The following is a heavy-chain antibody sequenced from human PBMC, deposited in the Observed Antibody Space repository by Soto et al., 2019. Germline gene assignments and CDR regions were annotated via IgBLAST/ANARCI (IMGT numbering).Heavy chain of an antibody. V-gene: IGHV3-33*01. J-gene: IGHJ4*02. CDR2: IWYDGSNK. Sequence: QVQLVESGGGVVQPGRSLRLSCAASGFTFSSYGMHWVRQAPGKGLEWVAVIWYDGSNKYYADSVKGRFTISRDNSKNTLYLQMNRLRAEDTAVYYCARGEYYYDSSSVNRGEFDYWGQGTLVTVSS. CDR1: GFTFSSYG. D-gene: IGHD3-22*01. CDR3: ARGEYYYDSSSVNRGEFDY.